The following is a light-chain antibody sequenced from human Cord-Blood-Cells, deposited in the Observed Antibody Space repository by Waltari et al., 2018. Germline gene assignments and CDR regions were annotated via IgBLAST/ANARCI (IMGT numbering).Light chain of an antibody. J-gene: IGKJ4*01. CDR1: QSVSSN. CDR2: GAS. CDR3: QQSYSTPQLT. Sequence: EIVMTQSPATLSVSPGERATLSCRASQSVSSNLAWYQQKPGQAPRLLIYGASTRATGIPARFSGSGSGTEFTLTISSLQSEDFATYYCQQSYSTPQLTFGGGTKVEIK. V-gene: IGKV3-15*01.